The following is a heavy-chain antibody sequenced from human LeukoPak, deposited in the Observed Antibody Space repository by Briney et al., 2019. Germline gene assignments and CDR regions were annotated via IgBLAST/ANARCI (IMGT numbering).Heavy chain of an antibody. Sequence: ASVKVSCKASGYTFTTYGISWVRQAPGQGLEWMGWISTNTGNPTYAQGFFTGRYVFSLDTSVNTAYLQITGLKADDTAVYYCGRDPKLGIRGYTYGYIDFWGQGTLVTVAS. V-gene: IGHV7-4-1*02. J-gene: IGHJ4*02. CDR1: GYTFTTYG. CDR3: GRDPKLGIRGYTYGYIDF. CDR2: ISTNTGNP. D-gene: IGHD5-18*01.